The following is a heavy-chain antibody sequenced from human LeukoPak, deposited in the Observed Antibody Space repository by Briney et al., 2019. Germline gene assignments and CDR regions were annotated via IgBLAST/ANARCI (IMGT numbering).Heavy chain of an antibody. CDR2: ISSSSSYI. D-gene: IGHD3-3*01. J-gene: IGHJ5*02. CDR3: ARGAAIFNWFDP. V-gene: IGHV3-21*01. Sequence: GGSLRLSCAASGFTFSSHSMNWVRQAPGKGLEWVSSISSSSSYIYYADSVKGRFTISRDNAKNSLYLQMNSLRAEDTAVYYCARGAAIFNWFDPWGQGTLVTVSS. CDR1: GFTFSSHS.